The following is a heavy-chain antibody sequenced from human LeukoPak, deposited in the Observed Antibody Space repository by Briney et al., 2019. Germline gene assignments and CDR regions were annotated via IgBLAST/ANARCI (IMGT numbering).Heavy chain of an antibody. V-gene: IGHV1-69*04. CDR3: ARDRSQGYFDWLSSNTNAFDI. CDR1: GGTFSSYA. J-gene: IGHJ3*02. Sequence: SVKVSCKASGGTFSSYAISWVRQAPGQGLEWMGRIIPILGIANYAQKFQGRVTITADKSTSTAYMELSSLRSEDTAVYYCARDRSQGYFDWLSSNTNAFDIWGQGTMVTVSS. D-gene: IGHD3-9*01. CDR2: IIPILGIA.